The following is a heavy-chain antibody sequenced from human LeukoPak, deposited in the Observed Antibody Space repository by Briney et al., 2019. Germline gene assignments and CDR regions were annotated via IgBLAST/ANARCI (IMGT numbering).Heavy chain of an antibody. CDR1: RGSISSSSYY. D-gene: IGHD3-3*01. J-gene: IGHJ2*01. Sequence: PSETLSLTCTVSRGSISSSSYYWGWIRQPPGKGLEWIGSIYYSGSTYYNPSLKSRVTISVDTSKNQFSLKLSSVTAADTAVYYCARLTTTYYDFWSGYYTGWYFDLWGRGTLVTVSS. V-gene: IGHV4-39*01. CDR3: ARLTTTYYDFWSGYYTGWYFDL. CDR2: IYYSGST.